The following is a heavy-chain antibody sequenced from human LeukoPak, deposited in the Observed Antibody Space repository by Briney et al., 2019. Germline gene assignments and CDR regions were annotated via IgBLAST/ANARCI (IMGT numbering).Heavy chain of an antibody. D-gene: IGHD3-22*01. J-gene: IGHJ4*02. V-gene: IGHV4-38-2*02. CDR1: GYSISSGYY. CDR3: ARDGYYYDSSGLYYFDY. CDR2: IYHSGST. Sequence: PSETLSLTCTVSGYSISSGYYWGWIRQPPGKGLEWIGSIYHSGSTYYNPSLKSRVTMSADTSKNQFYLKLSSVTAADTAVYYCARDGYYYDSSGLYYFDYWGQGTLVTVSS.